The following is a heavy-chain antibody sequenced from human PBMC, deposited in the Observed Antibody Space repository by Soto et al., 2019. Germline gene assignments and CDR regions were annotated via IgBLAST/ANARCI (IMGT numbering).Heavy chain of an antibody. CDR2: IYYTGSI. J-gene: IGHJ4*02. CDR3: AGSRDVYNPCDY. V-gene: IGHV4-59*01. CDR1: GGSISSYY. D-gene: IGHD1-1*01. Sequence: SETLSLTCTVSGGSISSYYWNWIRQSPGKGLEWIGYIYYTGSINYNPSLKSRVTISMDTSKNQFSLKLSSVTAADTAVFYCAGSRDVYNPCDYWGQGTLVTVSS.